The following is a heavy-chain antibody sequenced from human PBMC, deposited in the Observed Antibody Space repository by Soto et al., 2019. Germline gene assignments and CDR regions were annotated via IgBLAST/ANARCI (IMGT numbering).Heavy chain of an antibody. J-gene: IGHJ6*02. Sequence: QVQLVESGGGVVQPARSLRVSCVTSGFAFGRVGMHWVRQAPGKGLEWVGVIWSDGSQIYYADSVNGRFTISRDNSKNTLDLQMDSPRSVDTAGYYGARRSVPFGFWSSDPLGYGMDVWGQGTMVTVSS. CDR3: ARRSVPFGFWSSDPLGYGMDV. CDR1: GFAFGRVG. CDR2: IWSDGSQI. V-gene: IGHV3-33*01. D-gene: IGHD3-3*01.